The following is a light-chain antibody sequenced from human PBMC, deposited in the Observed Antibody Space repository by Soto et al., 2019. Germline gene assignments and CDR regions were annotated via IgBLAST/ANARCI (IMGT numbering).Light chain of an antibody. CDR3: QQFDILPT. Sequence: DIQMTQSPSSLSASVGDRVTITCQASQDIRNFLNWYQQKPGKAPKLLIYDASNLGAGVPSRFSGRGSGTDFTFTISSLQPEDIATYYCQQFDILPTFGQGTNLEIK. V-gene: IGKV1-33*01. CDR2: DAS. J-gene: IGKJ2*01. CDR1: QDIRNF.